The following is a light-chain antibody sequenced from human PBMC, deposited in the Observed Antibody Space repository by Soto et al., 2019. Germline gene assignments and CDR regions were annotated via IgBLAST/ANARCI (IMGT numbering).Light chain of an antibody. Sequence: EIVLTQSPATLSLSPGERATLSCRASQSVSSNLAWYQQKPGQAPRLLIYGASTRATGIPARFSGSGSGTEFTLTISSLQSEDFALYYCQQYNNWPETFGQGTKVEIK. J-gene: IGKJ1*01. CDR2: GAS. CDR3: QQYNNWPET. V-gene: IGKV3-15*01. CDR1: QSVSSN.